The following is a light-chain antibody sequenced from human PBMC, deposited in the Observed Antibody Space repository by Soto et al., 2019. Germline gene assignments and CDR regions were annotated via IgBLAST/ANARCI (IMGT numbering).Light chain of an antibody. CDR2: AVS. V-gene: IGLV2-11*01. CDR1: NSDVGRYNF. J-gene: IGLJ3*02. CDR3: YSYTASDIWV. Sequence: QSVLTQPRSVSGSPGQSVTISCTGTNSDVGRYNFVSWYQQLPGKAPKLLISAVSQRPSGVPDRFSGPKSGNTASLTISGLQADDEADYFCYSYTASDIWVFGGGTKLTVL.